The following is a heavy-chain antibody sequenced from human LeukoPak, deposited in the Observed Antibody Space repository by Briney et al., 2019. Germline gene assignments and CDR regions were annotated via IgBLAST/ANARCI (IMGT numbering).Heavy chain of an antibody. V-gene: IGHV1-18*01. J-gene: IGHJ6*03. Sequence: GASVKVSCKASGYTFTSYGISWVRQAPGQGLEWMGWISAYNGNTNYAQKLQGRVTMTTDTSTSTAYVELRSLRSDDTAVYYCARAAHTIFGVVSPYYYYYMDVWGKGTTVTVSS. CDR1: GYTFTSYG. CDR3: ARAAHTIFGVVSPYYYYYMDV. D-gene: IGHD3-3*01. CDR2: ISAYNGNT.